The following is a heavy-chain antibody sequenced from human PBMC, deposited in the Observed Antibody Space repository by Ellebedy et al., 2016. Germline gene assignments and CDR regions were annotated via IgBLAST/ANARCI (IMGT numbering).Heavy chain of an antibody. Sequence: SETLSLTXTVSGGSISSHYWSWIRQPPGKGLEWTGFIHHSGHTKYKPSLNSRVAISIDKSKNQFSLKLTSVTAADTAVYYCARGGGLSKWLQSQLEYWGPGTLVTVSS. CDR3: ARGGGLSKWLQSQLEY. CDR2: IHHSGHT. J-gene: IGHJ4*02. D-gene: IGHD5-12*01. CDR1: GGSISSHY. V-gene: IGHV4-59*11.